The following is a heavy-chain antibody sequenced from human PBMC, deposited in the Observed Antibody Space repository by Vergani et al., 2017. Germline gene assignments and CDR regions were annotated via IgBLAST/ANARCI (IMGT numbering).Heavy chain of an antibody. CDR1: GFRFSDYG. J-gene: IGHJ6*02. CDR2: ISYDGGNT. V-gene: IGHV3-30*03. D-gene: IGHD2-2*01. Sequence: HVQMVESGGGVVQPGRSLRLSCAVSGFRFSDYGMHWVRQAPGGGVEWVALISYDGGNTYYEDSVKGRFTISRDNSKNTLYLQMNSLRAEDTAVYYCTRVFDPAEFNGGDSSSWYDNYYYGMDVWGREATVAVAS. CDR3: TRVFDPAEFNGGDSSSWYDNYYYGMDV.